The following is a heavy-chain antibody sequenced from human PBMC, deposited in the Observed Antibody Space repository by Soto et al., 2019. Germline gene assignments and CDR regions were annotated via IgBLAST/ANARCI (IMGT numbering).Heavy chain of an antibody. CDR2: IYHSGIT. CDR3: ERDQYSSSYLVSAY. CDR1: VYSISSGYY. Sequence: SETLSLTCVVSVYSISSGYYWGWIRQPPGKGLEWIGSIYHSGITSYNPSLKSRVTISVDTFRNQFSLELKSVPAADTAVYYCERDQYSSSYLVSAYWGQGAMVPVS. V-gene: IGHV4-38-2*02. D-gene: IGHD6-13*01. J-gene: IGHJ4*02.